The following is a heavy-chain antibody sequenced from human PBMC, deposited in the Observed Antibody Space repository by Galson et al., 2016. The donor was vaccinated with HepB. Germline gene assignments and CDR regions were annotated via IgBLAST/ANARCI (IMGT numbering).Heavy chain of an antibody. J-gene: IGHJ4*02. CDR1: GFSLSSNY. CDR2: LYSSGST. V-gene: IGHV3-53*01. D-gene: IGHD1-26*01. Sequence: SLRLSCAASGFSLSSNYMSWNRQTPGQGLEWISVLYSSGSTYYADSVKGRFTISRDNSKNTLYLQMDSLRGNDTAIYYCARDGESGSYDVWGQGTLVSVSS. CDR3: ARDGESGSYDV.